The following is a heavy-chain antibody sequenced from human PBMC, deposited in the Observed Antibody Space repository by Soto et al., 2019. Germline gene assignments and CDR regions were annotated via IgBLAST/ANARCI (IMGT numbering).Heavy chain of an antibody. D-gene: IGHD5-18*01. CDR3: ARHGDTATDY. CDR1: GASFSSTLYY. CDR2: VYYTGSA. V-gene: IGHV4-39*01. J-gene: IGHJ4*02. Sequence: SETLSLTCTVSGASFSSTLYYWGWIRQPPGKGLEWIGTVYYTGSAYYTPSLKSRVTISLDTSKNQFSLRLNSVTASDTAVYYCARHGDTATDYGGQGTLVTVSS.